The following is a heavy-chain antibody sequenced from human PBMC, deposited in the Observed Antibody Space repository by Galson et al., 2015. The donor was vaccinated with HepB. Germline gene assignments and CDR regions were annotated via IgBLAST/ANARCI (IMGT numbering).Heavy chain of an antibody. CDR1: GFTFSSYW. D-gene: IGHD3-10*01. CDR3: ARDQRGWGSGRSMDV. Sequence: SLRLSCAASGFTFSSYWMSWVRQAPGKGLEWVANIKQDGSEKYYVDSVKGRFTISRDNAKNSLYLQMNSLRAEDTAVYYCARDQRGWGSGRSMDVWGQGTTVTVPS. J-gene: IGHJ6*02. CDR2: IKQDGSEK. V-gene: IGHV3-7*01.